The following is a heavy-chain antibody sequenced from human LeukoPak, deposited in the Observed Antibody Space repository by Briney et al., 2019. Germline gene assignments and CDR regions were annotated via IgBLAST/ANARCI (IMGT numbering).Heavy chain of an antibody. Sequence: GGSLRLSCAASGFTFSNYNMNWVRQAPGKGLEWVPYISGSSDTVFYPDSVRGRFTISRDNAKNSLYLQMYSLRDDDTAVYYCARDDTGNSGHFDLWGRGTLVAVSS. D-gene: IGHD1-1*01. J-gene: IGHJ2*01. CDR2: ISGSSDTV. CDR3: ARDDTGNSGHFDL. CDR1: GFTFSNYN. V-gene: IGHV3-48*02.